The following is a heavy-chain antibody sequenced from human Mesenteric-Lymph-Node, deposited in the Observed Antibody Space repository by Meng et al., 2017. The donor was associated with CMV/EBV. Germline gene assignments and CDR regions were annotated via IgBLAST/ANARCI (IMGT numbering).Heavy chain of an antibody. J-gene: IGHJ4*02. D-gene: IGHD3-9*01. CDR1: YTVNSYD. V-gene: IGHV1-8*01. CDR3: ARVGFGYYDILTGYYSGY. Sequence: YTVNSYDINWVRQATGQGLEWMGWRNPNSGNTGYAQNFQGRVSMTRNTSISTAYMELSSLRSEDTAVYYCARVGFGYYDILTGYYSGYWGQGTLVTVSS. CDR2: RNPNSGNT.